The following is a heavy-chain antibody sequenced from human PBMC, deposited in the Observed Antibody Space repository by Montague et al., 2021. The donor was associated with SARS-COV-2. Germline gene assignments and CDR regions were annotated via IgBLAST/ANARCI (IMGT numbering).Heavy chain of an antibody. Sequence: SETLSLTCSASGGSLKNYYWSWIRQPPGKELEWMGYIDYSGSTNYNPSLRFRLTLSVDTSSNQFSLKLNSLTSADTAVYYCARIHSSGWAYFFDYWGQGTLVSVSS. CDR3: ARIHSSGWAYFFDY. CDR2: IDYSGST. CDR1: GGSLKNYY. D-gene: IGHD6-19*01. V-gene: IGHV4-59*01. J-gene: IGHJ4*02.